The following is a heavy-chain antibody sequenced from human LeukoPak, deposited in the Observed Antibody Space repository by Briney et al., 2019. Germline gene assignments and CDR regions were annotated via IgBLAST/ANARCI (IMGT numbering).Heavy chain of an antibody. Sequence: GASVKVSCKASGFTFTSSAMQWVRQARGRRLEWIGWIVVGSGNTNYAQKFQERVTITRDMSTSTAYMELSSLRSEDTAVYYCAAAYYYDSSGYQGVDPWGQGTLVTVSS. CDR3: AAAYYYDSSGYQGVDP. CDR2: IVVGSGNT. D-gene: IGHD3-22*01. V-gene: IGHV1-58*02. J-gene: IGHJ5*02. CDR1: GFTFTSSA.